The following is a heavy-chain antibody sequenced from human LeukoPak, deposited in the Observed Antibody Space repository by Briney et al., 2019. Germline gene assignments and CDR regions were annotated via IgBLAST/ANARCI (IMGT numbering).Heavy chain of an antibody. CDR1: GFTVSSSY. D-gene: IGHD2-15*01. J-gene: IGHJ4*02. Sequence: GGSLRLSCAVSGFTVSSSYMSWVRQAPGKGLEWVSVIHSGGKTYYADSVKGRFTISRDNSKNTVYLQMNSVRAEDTAVYYCTRDLNSGGSCWGQGTLVTVSS. V-gene: IGHV3-53*01. CDR3: TRDLNSGGSC. CDR2: IHSGGKT.